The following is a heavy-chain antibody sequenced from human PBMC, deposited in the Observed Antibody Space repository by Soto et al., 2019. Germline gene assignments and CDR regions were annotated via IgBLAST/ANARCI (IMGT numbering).Heavy chain of an antibody. D-gene: IGHD3-22*01. V-gene: IGHV3-33*01. CDR1: GFTFSSYG. CDR2: IWYDGSHK. CDR3: ARDQVDSSRPYAFDI. J-gene: IGHJ3*02. Sequence: QVQLVESGGGVVQPGRSLRLSCAASGFTFSSYGMHWVRQAPGKGLEWVAVIWYDGSHKYYADSVQGRFTISRDNSKNTLYLQMHSLRAEDTAVYYCARDQVDSSRPYAFDIWGQGTMVTVSS.